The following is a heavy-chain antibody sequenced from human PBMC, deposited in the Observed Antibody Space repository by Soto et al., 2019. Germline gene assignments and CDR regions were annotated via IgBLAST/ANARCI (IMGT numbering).Heavy chain of an antibody. Sequence: TLSLTCTVSGGSISSGDYYWSLIRQPPGKGLEXXGXXYXXXXXFXXPSFGSRLTLSIDRTKNQFSLKLNSMTAADRAVYYCARGGGYDSSDYWGQGILVTVSS. CDR3: ARGGGYDSSDY. D-gene: IGHD5-12*01. CDR1: GGSISSGDYY. J-gene: IGHJ4*02. CDR2: XYXXXXX. V-gene: IGHV4-30-4*01.